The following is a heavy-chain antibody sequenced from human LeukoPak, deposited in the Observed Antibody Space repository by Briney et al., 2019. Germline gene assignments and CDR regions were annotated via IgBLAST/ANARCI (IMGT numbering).Heavy chain of an antibody. J-gene: IGHJ4*02. Sequence: GGSLRLSCATPGFTFTSYWMHWVRQAPGKGLVWVSRIKSDGSSTGYADSVKGRFSISRDNAMNTLYLQMNSLRAEDTAVYYCTRSIAGQYYFDYWGQGTVVTVSS. CDR1: GFTFTSYW. V-gene: IGHV3-74*01. D-gene: IGHD6-6*01. CDR2: IKSDGSST. CDR3: TRSIAGQYYFDY.